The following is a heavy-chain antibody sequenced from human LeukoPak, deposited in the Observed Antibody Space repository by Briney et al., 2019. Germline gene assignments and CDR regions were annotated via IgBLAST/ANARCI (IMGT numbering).Heavy chain of an antibody. CDR1: GFSVSSNY. CDR2: IYIDGTT. V-gene: IGHV3-53*01. J-gene: IGHJ4*02. CDR3: ARDWGYCDSTSCHVFDC. D-gene: IGHD2-2*01. Sequence: GGSLRLSCAASGFSVSSNYMSWVRQAPGKGLEWVSVIYIDGTTYYADSVKGRLTISRDKSKNTVYLQMNSLRPEDTAVYYCARDWGYCDSTSCHVFDCWGQGTLVTVSS.